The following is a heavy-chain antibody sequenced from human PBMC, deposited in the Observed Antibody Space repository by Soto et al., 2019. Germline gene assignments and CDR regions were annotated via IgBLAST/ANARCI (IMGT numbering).Heavy chain of an antibody. Sequence: QLQLQESGSRLVKSSETLSLTCGVSGDTISTGGYSWAWILQPPGKALEWIGQTYHSGNPYYYPSLKSRVIISVDRSKNQFSLKVSAVTAADTAVYYCARETYCDYVGYFDPWGQGPLVTVSS. CDR3: ARETYCDYVGYFDP. V-gene: IGHV4-30-2*01. CDR1: GDTISTGGYS. D-gene: IGHD4-17*01. J-gene: IGHJ5*02. CDR2: TYHSGNP.